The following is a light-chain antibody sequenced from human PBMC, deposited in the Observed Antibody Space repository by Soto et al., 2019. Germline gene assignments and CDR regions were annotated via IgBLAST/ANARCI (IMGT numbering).Light chain of an antibody. J-gene: IGLJ2*01. CDR3: SSYTSSSTLV. Sequence: QSALTQPASVSGSPGQSITIPCTGTSSAVGGYNYVSWYQQHPGKAPKLMIYDVSNRPSGVSNRFSGSKSGNTASLTISGLQAEDEADYYCSSYTSSSTLVFGGGTKVTVL. CDR1: SSAVGGYNY. CDR2: DVS. V-gene: IGLV2-14*01.